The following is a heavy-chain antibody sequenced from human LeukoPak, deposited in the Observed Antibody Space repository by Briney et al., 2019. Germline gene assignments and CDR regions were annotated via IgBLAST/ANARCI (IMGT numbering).Heavy chain of an antibody. CDR3: AKGVRYCSSTSCYGGGFDY. J-gene: IGHJ4*02. D-gene: IGHD2-2*01. V-gene: IGHV3-30*02. CDR2: IRYDGSNK. CDR1: GFTFSSYG. Sequence: GGSLRLSCAASGFTFSSYGMHWVRQAPGKGLEWVAFIRYDGSNKYYADSVKGRFTISRDNSKNTLYLQMNSLRAEDTAVYYCAKGVRYCSSTSCYGGGFDYWGQGTLVTVSS.